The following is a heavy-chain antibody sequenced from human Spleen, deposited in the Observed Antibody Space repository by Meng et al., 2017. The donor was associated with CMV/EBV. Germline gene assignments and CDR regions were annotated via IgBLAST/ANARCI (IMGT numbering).Heavy chain of an antibody. CDR2: IGGRAEKV. CDR1: GFKFKDYA. CDR3: AKDSTYSA. D-gene: IGHD6-13*01. Sequence: GESLKISCAASGFKFKDYAVGWVRQAPGKGLEWVSVIGGRAEKVYYADSVKGRFTISRDNSRNTLSLHMNSLGADDTAVYYCAKDSTYSAWGQGTLVTVSS. V-gene: IGHV3-23*01. J-gene: IGHJ5*02.